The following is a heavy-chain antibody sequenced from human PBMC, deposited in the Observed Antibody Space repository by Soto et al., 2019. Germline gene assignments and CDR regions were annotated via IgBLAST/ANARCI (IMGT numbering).Heavy chain of an antibody. CDR1: GYTFTGYY. D-gene: IGHD1-7*01. CDR3: ARSLLTGTTSGYDYYGMDV. Sequence: ASVKVSCKASGYTFTGYYMHWVRQAPGQGLEWMGWINPNSGGTNYAQKFQGRVTMTRETSISTAYMELSRLRSDDTAVYYCARSLLTGTTSGYDYYGMDVWGQGTTVTVSS. J-gene: IGHJ6*02. V-gene: IGHV1-2*02. CDR2: INPNSGGT.